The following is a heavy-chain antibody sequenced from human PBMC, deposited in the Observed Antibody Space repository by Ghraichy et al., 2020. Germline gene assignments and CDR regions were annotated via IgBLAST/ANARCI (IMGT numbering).Heavy chain of an antibody. Sequence: GESLNISCAASGFTFSSYAMSWVRQAPGKGLEWVSAISGSGGSTYYADSVKGRFTISRDNSKNTLYLHMNSLRAEDTAVYYCAQDLPLLPGCSGGSCYPEGYGYWGQGTLVTVSS. CDR2: ISGSGGST. CDR1: GFTFSSYA. J-gene: IGHJ4*02. CDR3: AQDLPLLPGCSGGSCYPEGYGY. V-gene: IGHV3-23*01. D-gene: IGHD2-15*01.